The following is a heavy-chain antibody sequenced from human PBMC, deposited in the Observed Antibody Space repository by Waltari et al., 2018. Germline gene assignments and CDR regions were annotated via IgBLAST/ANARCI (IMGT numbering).Heavy chain of an antibody. Sequence: QVVLVQSGAEVKKPGASVKVSCKASGYIFINYYLHWVRQAPGQGPEWMGWVKPDTGNENYAHKFGGRVTMTWDTSSNTAFMDLRDLKSDDTAVYYCVRDRTTVAARPGDYWGQGTLVTVSS. V-gene: IGHV1-2*07. CDR2: VKPDTGNE. CDR1: GYIFINYY. CDR3: VRDRTTVAARPGDY. J-gene: IGHJ4*02. D-gene: IGHD6-6*01.